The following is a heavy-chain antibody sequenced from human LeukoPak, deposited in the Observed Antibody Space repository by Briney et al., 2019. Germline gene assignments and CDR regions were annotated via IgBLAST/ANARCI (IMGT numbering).Heavy chain of an antibody. CDR3: AREEATMNNYYYGMDV. Sequence: SVKVSCKASGGTFSSYAISWVRQAPGQGLEWMGRIIPILGIANYAQKFQGRVTITADKSTSTAYMELSSLRSEDTAVYYCAREEATMNNYYYGMDVWGQGTTVTVSS. V-gene: IGHV1-69*04. CDR2: IIPILGIA. D-gene: IGHD5-12*01. CDR1: GGTFSSYA. J-gene: IGHJ6*02.